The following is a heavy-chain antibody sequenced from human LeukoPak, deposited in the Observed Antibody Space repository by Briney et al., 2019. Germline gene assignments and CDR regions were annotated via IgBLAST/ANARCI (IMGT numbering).Heavy chain of an antibody. CDR2: ISYDGSNK. V-gene: IGHV3-30-3*01. CDR3: ARAPGSYGDYANDY. CDR1: GFTFSSYT. Sequence: PGGSLRLSCAASGFTFSSYTMNWVRQAPGKGLEWVALISYDGSNKNYADSVKGRFTISRDNSKNTLYLQMNSLRAEDTAVYYCARAPGSYGDYANDYWGQGTLVTVSS. D-gene: IGHD4-17*01. J-gene: IGHJ4*02.